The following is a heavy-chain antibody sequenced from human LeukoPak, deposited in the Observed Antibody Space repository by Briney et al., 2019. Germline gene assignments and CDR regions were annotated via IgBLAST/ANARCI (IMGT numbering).Heavy chain of an antibody. CDR3: ARHRVAGTSNWFDP. Sequence: SETLSLTCAASGYSISSGYYWGWIRQPPGKGLEWIGSIYHSGSTYYNPSLKSRVTISVDTSKNQFSLKLGSVTTADTAVYYCARHRVAGTSNWFDPWGQGTLVTVSS. D-gene: IGHD6-19*01. CDR1: GYSISSGYY. J-gene: IGHJ5*02. CDR2: IYHSGST. V-gene: IGHV4-38-2*01.